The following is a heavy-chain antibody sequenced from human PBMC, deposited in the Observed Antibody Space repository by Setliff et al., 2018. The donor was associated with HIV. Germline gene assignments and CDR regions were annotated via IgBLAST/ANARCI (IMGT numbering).Heavy chain of an antibody. D-gene: IGHD1-26*01. CDR2: IYDSGSA. CDR3: ARRAAATTNFDY. V-gene: IGHV4-39*07. Sequence: SETLSLTCNLSGGSIRSPNVYWGWIRQPPGKGLEWLGSIYDSGSASYNPSLKSRVTLSLDTSKNQFSLKVTSVTAADTAVYYCARRAAATTNFDYWGQGTLVTVSS. J-gene: IGHJ4*02. CDR1: GGSIRSPNVY.